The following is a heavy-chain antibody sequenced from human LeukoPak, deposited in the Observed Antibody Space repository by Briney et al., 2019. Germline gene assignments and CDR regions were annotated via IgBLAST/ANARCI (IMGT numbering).Heavy chain of an antibody. CDR1: GFTVSSNY. J-gene: IGHJ3*02. V-gene: IGHV3-48*01. CDR3: ARAGDAFDI. Sequence: GGSLRLSCAASGFTVSSNYMSWVRQAPGKGLEWVSYISSSSSTIYYADSVKGRFTISRDNAKNSLYLQMNSLRAEDTAVYYCARAGDAFDIWGQGTMVTVSS. CDR2: ISSSSSTI.